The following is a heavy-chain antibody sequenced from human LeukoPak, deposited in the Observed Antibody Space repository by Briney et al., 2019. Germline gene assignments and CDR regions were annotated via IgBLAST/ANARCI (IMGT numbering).Heavy chain of an antibody. CDR2: ISAYNGNT. CDR1: GYTFTSYG. J-gene: IGHJ4*02. D-gene: IGHD3-16*01. V-gene: IGHV1-18*01. Sequence: GASVKVSCKASGYTFTSYGISWVRQAPGQGLEWMGWISAYNGNTNYAQKLQGRVTMTTDTSTSTAYMELRSLRSDDTAVYYCARDGEQGYDYVWGSYDPLYFDYWGQGTLVTVSS. CDR3: ARDGEQGYDYVWGSYDPLYFDY.